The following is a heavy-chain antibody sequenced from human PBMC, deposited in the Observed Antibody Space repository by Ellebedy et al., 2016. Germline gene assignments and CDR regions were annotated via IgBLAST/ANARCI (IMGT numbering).Heavy chain of an antibody. CDR2: ISTHDSHT. Sequence: ASVKVSCKASGYTFTGYYMHWVRQAPGQGLEWMGWISTHDSHTYYAQHLQDRITMTTDTSTNTAYMEMRSLKSDDTAVYYCARAPRRFGEFGPWGQGTLVAVSS. D-gene: IGHD3-10*01. CDR1: GYTFTGYY. V-gene: IGHV1-18*04. J-gene: IGHJ5*02. CDR3: ARAPRRFGEFGP.